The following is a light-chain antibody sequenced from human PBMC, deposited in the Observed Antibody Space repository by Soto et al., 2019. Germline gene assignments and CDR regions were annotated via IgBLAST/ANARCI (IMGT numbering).Light chain of an antibody. V-gene: IGLV1-44*01. CDR2: GNG. CDR1: DSNIGSNT. CDR3: AAWGDSLSGHVV. Sequence: QSVLTQPPSTSGTPGQRVTISCSGSDSNIGSNTVNWYQQLPGTAPKLLIYGNGQRPSGVPDRFSGSKSGTSASLAISGLQSEDEADYYCAAWGDSLSGHVVFGGGTQLTVL. J-gene: IGLJ2*01.